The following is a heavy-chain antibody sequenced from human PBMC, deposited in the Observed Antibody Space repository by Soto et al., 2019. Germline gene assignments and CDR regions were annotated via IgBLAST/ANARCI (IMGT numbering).Heavy chain of an antibody. J-gene: IGHJ4*02. CDR3: ARRSEYYDSSGNPFDY. Sequence: QVQLQESGPGLVKPSQTLSLTCTVSGGSISSGDYYWSWIRQPPGKGLEWIGYIYYSGSTYYNPSRKSRVTISVDTSKNQFSLKLSSVTAADTAVYYCARRSEYYDSSGNPFDYWGQGTLVTVSS. CDR1: GGSISSGDYY. V-gene: IGHV4-30-4*01. CDR2: IYYSGST. D-gene: IGHD3-22*01.